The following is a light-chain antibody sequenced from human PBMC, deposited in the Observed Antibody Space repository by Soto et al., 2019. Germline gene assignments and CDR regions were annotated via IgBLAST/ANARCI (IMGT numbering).Light chain of an antibody. V-gene: IGLV2-14*03. CDR1: SSDVGNYNF. Sequence: QSALTQPASVSGSPGQSIAISCTGTSSDVGNYNFVSWYQQHPGKAPKLMIYDVSNRPSGISNRFSGSKSGNTASLTTSGLQAEDEADYYCCSYTTSSTYVFGTGTKVTVL. CDR2: DVS. CDR3: CSYTTSSTYV. J-gene: IGLJ1*01.